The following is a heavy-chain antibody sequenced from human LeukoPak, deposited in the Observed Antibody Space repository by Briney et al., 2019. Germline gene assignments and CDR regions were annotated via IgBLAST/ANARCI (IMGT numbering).Heavy chain of an antibody. Sequence: PSQTLSLTCTVSGGSISSGSYYWSWIRQPAGKGLEWIGRIYTSGSTNYNPSLKSRVTISVDTSKNQFSLKLSSVTAADTAVYYCARRRIAAAGTRGFDYWGQGTLVTVSS. J-gene: IGHJ4*02. V-gene: IGHV4-61*02. CDR2: IYTSGST. CDR3: ARRRIAAAGTRGFDY. D-gene: IGHD6-13*01. CDR1: GGSISSGSYY.